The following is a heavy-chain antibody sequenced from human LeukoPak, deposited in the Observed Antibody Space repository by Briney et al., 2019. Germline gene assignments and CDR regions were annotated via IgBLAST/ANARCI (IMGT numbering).Heavy chain of an antibody. CDR2: IYHSGST. D-gene: IGHD3-10*01. CDR1: GGSISSGGYS. CDR3: ASFIDYYGSGYYFDY. J-gene: IGHJ4*02. V-gene: IGHV4-30-2*01. Sequence: SSRTLSLTCAVSGGSISSGGYSWSWIRQPPGKGLEWIGYIYHSGSTYYNPSLKSRVTISVDRSKNQFSLKLSSVTAADTAVYYCASFIDYYGSGYYFDYWGQGTLVTVSS.